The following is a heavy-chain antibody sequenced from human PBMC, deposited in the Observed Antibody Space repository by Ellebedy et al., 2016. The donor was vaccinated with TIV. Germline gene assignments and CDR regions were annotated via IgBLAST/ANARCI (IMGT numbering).Heavy chain of an antibody. CDR1: GFTFSDHY. Sequence: GESLKISCAASGFTFSDHYMDWVRQAPGKGLEWVGRTRNKANSYTTEYAASVKGRFTISRDDSKTSLYLQMNSLKIEDTAVYYCTREVGGTYYFDYWGQGTLVTVSS. D-gene: IGHD1-26*01. CDR3: TREVGGTYYFDY. J-gene: IGHJ4*02. CDR2: TRNKANSYTT. V-gene: IGHV3-72*01.